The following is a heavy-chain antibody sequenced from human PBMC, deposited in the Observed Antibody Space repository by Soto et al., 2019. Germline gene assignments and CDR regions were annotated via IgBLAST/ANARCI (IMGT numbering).Heavy chain of an antibody. J-gene: IGHJ4*02. CDR2: INPNSGGT. CDR1: GYTFTGYY. D-gene: IGHD3-10*01. V-gene: IGHV1-2*02. Sequence: VASVKVSCKASGYTFTGYYMHWVRQAPGQGLEWMGWINPNSGGTNYAQKFQGRVTMTRDTSISTAYMELSRLRSDDTAVYYCAREFYVGPNIDYWGQGTLVTVSS. CDR3: AREFYVGPNIDY.